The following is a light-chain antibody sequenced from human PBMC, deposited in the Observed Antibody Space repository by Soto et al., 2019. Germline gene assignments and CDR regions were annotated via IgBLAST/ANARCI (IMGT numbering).Light chain of an antibody. CDR2: GAS. J-gene: IGKJ5*01. V-gene: IGKV3-20*01. CDR3: QQYGSSPPIT. CDR1: QSVSSSY. Sequence: EIMFTQSPCTLSVYKGERATLSCRASQSVSSSYLAWYQQKPGQAPRLLIYGASSRATGIPDRFSGSGSGTDFTLTISRLEPEDFAVYYCQQYGSSPPITFCQGRRLEIK.